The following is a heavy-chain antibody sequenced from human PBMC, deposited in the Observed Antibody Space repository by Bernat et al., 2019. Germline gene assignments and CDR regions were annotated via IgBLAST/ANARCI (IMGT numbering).Heavy chain of an antibody. Sequence: QVQLVESGGGVVQPGRSLRLSCAASGFTFSSYGMHWVRQAPGKGLEWVAVISYDGSNKYYADSVKGRFTISRDNSKNTLYLQMNSLRAEDTAVYYCARDAESEMATIIQRLSYAFDIWGQGTMVTVSS. J-gene: IGHJ3*02. CDR2: ISYDGSNK. CDR1: GFTFSSYG. CDR3: ARDAESEMATIIQRLSYAFDI. D-gene: IGHD5-24*01. V-gene: IGHV3-30*03.